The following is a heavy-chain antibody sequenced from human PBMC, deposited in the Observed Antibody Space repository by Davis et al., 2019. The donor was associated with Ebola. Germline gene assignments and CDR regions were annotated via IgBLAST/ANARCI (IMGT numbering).Heavy chain of an antibody. Sequence: ASVKVSCKASGYTFSSYYIHWVRQAPGQGLEWMGWINPNSGGTNYAQKFQGWVTMTRDTSISTAYMELSRLRSDDTAVYYCARVRRYGMDVWGQGTTVTVSS. CDR2: INPNSGGT. J-gene: IGHJ6*02. CDR1: GYTFSSYY. V-gene: IGHV1-2*04. CDR3: ARVRRYGMDV.